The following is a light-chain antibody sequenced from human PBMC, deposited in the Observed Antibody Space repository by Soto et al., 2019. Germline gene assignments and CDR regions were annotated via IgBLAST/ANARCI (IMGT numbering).Light chain of an antibody. Sequence: DIQMTQSPSTLSASVGDRVTITCRASHSISSWLAWYQQKPGKAPKLLIYRASTLESGVPSRFSGSESGTEFTLTINSLQPDDFATYYCQQYNSWWTFGQGTKVEIK. CDR2: RAS. CDR3: QQYNSWWT. CDR1: HSISSW. J-gene: IGKJ1*01. V-gene: IGKV1-5*03.